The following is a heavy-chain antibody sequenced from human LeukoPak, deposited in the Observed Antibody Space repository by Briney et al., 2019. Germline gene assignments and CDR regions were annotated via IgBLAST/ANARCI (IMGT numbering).Heavy chain of an antibody. CDR3: ARPRFLDWYFDY. D-gene: IGHD3/OR15-3a*01. CDR2: IYYSVST. J-gene: IGHJ4*02. V-gene: IGHV4-59*08. CDR1: GGSISSYY. Sequence: SETLSLTCTVSGGSISSYYGSWSRQPPGEGLESIGYIYYSVSTKQNPSLKSRATISIDPSKNQFSVKLRSVTAADTALYYCARPRFLDWYFDYWGQGTLVTVSS.